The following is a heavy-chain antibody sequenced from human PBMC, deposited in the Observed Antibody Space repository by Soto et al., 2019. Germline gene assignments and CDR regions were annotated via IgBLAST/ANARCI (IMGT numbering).Heavy chain of an antibody. CDR2: ISYDGSNK. V-gene: IGHV3-30*18. Sequence: GESLKISCAASGFTFSSYGMHWVRQAPGKGLEWVAVISYDGSNKYYADSVKGRFTISRDNSKNTLYLQMNSLRAEDTAVYYCANGRNYDILTGHFDYWGQGTLVTVSS. CDR3: ANGRNYDILTGHFDY. D-gene: IGHD3-9*01. CDR1: GFTFSSYG. J-gene: IGHJ4*02.